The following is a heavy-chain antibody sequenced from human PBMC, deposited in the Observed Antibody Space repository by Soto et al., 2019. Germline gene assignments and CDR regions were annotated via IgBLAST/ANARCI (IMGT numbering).Heavy chain of an antibody. D-gene: IGHD6-6*01. CDR2: ISGNNANT. J-gene: IGHJ6*02. V-gene: IGHV1-18*01. CDR3: SRMMVVPSYYYGLDV. CDR1: GYSFTRYG. Sequence: QVQLVQSGAEVKKPGASVKVSCKASGYSFTRYGISWVRQAPGQGLEWMGWISGNNANTNYPENLQGRVTMTTDTSTSTAYMVVMTLISDDTAVYYCSRMMVVPSYYYGLDVWGQGTTVTVSS.